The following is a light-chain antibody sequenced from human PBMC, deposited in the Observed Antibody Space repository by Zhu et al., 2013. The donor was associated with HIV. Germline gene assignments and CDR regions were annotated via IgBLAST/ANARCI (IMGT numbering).Light chain of an antibody. J-gene: IGKJ2*01. Sequence: DIQMTQSPSTLSASVGDRVTITCRASQSISNWLAWFQQRPGKAPKLLIYKASSLEIGVPSRFSGGGSGAEFTLTISSLQPDDFATYYCQQYNSYPYTFGQGTKLEIK. CDR3: QQYNSYPYT. CDR2: KAS. CDR1: QSISNW. V-gene: IGKV1-5*03.